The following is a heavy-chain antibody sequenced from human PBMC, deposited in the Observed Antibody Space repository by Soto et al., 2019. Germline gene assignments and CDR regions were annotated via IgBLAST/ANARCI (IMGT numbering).Heavy chain of an antibody. CDR2: IYYSGST. V-gene: IGHV4-59*12. D-gene: IGHD6-19*01. CDR3: ARDSNEFYSSGPSRGAFDI. CDR1: GGSISSYY. J-gene: IGHJ3*02. Sequence: SETLSLTCTVSGGSISSYYWSWIRQPPGKGLEWIGYIYYSGSTNYNPSLKSRVTISVDTSKNQFSLKLSSVTAADTAVYYCARDSNEFYSSGPSRGAFDIWGQGTMVTVSS.